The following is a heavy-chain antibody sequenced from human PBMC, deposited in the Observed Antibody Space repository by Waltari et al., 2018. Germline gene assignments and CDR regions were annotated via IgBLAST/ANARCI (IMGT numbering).Heavy chain of an antibody. CDR1: GGSFSGYY. V-gene: IGHV4-34*01. CDR2: INHSGST. Sequence: QVQLQQWGAGLLKPSETLSLTCAVYGGSFSGYYWSWIRQPPGKGLEWIGEINHSGSTNYNPSLKSGVTISVDTSKNQFSLKLSSVTAADTAVYYCARGSTTGTTFYYYGMDVWGQGTTVTVSS. J-gene: IGHJ6*02. D-gene: IGHD1-1*01. CDR3: ARGSTTGTTFYYYGMDV.